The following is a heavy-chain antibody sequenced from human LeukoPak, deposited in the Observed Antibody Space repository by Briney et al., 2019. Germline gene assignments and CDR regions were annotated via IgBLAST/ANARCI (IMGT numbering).Heavy chain of an antibody. J-gene: IGHJ4*02. Sequence: GGSLRLSCAASGFTFSSYGMHWVRQAPGKGLEWVAVIWYDGSNKYYADSVKGRFTISRDNSKNTLYLQMNSLRAEDTAVYYCARDLTGRNYLDYWGQGTLVTVSS. V-gene: IGHV3-33*01. D-gene: IGHD3-9*01. CDR1: GFTFSSYG. CDR2: IWYDGSNK. CDR3: ARDLTGRNYLDY.